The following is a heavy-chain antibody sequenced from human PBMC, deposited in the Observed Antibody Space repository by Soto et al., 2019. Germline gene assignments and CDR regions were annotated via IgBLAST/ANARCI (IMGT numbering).Heavy chain of an antibody. D-gene: IGHD5-12*01. V-gene: IGHV1-2*02. Sequence: ASVKVSCKPSGYTFTDYFMHWVRQAPFQVLEWMVWINPHSGETHYAQKFQGRVTMTRDTYINTAHMELRRLRSDDSAVYYCARQRRDGYNYFACWGQGTLVTVSS. CDR2: INPHSGET. CDR3: ARQRRDGYNYFAC. J-gene: IGHJ4*02. CDR1: GYTFTDYF.